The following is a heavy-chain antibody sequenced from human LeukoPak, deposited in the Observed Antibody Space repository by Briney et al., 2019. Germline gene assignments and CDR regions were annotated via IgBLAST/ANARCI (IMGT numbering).Heavy chain of an antibody. V-gene: IGHV1-2*02. CDR2: INPKSGGT. D-gene: IGHD3-22*01. CDR3: ARDQYYDSSGYFDY. Sequence: ASVKVSCKASGYTFTGYYMHWVRQAPGQGLEWMGWINPKSGGTNYAQKFQGRVTMTRDTSISTAYMELSRLRSDDTAVYYCARDQYYDSSGYFDYWGQGTLVTVSS. CDR1: GYTFTGYY. J-gene: IGHJ4*02.